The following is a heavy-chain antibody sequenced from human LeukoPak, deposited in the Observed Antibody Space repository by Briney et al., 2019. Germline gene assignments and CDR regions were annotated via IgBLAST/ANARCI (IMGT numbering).Heavy chain of an antibody. CDR3: VRERGPYNAFDI. D-gene: IGHD2-21*01. Sequence: GGSLRLSCAASGFTFSNYGMHWVRQAPGKGLEWVSVIWSDGKNKFYVASVRGRFTIFRDNSKTTLDLRLNSLRAEDTAMYYCVRERGPYNAFDIWGQGTMVTVSS. J-gene: IGHJ3*02. CDR2: IWSDGKNK. CDR1: GFTFSNYG. V-gene: IGHV3-33*01.